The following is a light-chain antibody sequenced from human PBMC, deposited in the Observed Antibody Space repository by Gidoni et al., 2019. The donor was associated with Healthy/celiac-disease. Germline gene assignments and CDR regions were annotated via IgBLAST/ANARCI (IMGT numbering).Light chain of an antibody. Sequence: DIVLTQSPATLSLSPGERATLSCRASQSVSSYLAWYQQKPGQAPRFSGSGSGTDFTLTISSLEPEDFAVYYCQQRSNWPPITFGQXTRLEIK. J-gene: IGKJ5*01. V-gene: IGKV3-11*01. CDR1: QSVSSY. CDR3: QQRSNWPPIT.